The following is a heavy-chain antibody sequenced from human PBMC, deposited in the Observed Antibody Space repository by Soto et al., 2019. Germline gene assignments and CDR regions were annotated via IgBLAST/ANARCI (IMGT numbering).Heavy chain of an antibody. Sequence: QVQLQESGPGLVKPSQTLSLTCTVSGGSISSGGYYWSWIRQHPGKGLEWIGYIYYSGSTYYNPSLKRRVTISVDTSKNQFSLKLSSVTAADTAVYYCARGDHDRRNAFDIWGQGTMVTVSS. D-gene: IGHD1-1*01. CDR3: ARGDHDRRNAFDI. CDR2: IYYSGST. CDR1: GGSISSGGYY. V-gene: IGHV4-31*03. J-gene: IGHJ3*02.